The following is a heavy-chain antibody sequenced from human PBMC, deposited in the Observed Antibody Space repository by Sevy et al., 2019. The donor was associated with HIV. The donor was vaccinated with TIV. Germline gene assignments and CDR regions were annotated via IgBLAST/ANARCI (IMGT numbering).Heavy chain of an antibody. CDR3: ARHSTGSSSSHAFDI. J-gene: IGHJ3*02. CDR1: GGSFSGYY. CDR2: INHSGGT. V-gene: IGHV4-34*01. D-gene: IGHD6-13*01. Sequence: SETLSLTCAVYGGSFSGYYWSWIRQPPGKGLEWIGEINHSGGTNYNPSLKSRVTISVDTSKNQFSLKLNSLTAAETAVYYCARHSTGSSSSHAFDIWGQGTMVTVSS.